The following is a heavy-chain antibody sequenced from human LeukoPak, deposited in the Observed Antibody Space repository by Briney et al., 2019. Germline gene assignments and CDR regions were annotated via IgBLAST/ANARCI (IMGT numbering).Heavy chain of an antibody. CDR3: ARVGSAPDY. D-gene: IGHD2-15*01. V-gene: IGHV4-39*07. CDR1: GGSISSNNYY. Sequence: SETLSLTCTVSGGSISSNNYYWGWIRQPPGKGLEWIGSIYYSGSTYYNPSLKSRVTISVDTSKNQFSLKLSSVTAADTAVYYCARVGSAPDYWGQGTLVTVSS. J-gene: IGHJ4*02. CDR2: IYYSGST.